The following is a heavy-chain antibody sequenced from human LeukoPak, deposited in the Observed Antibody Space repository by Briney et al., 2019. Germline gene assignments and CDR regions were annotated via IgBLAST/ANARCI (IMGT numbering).Heavy chain of an antibody. Sequence: ASVKVSCKATSRISWVRQAPGQGLKWMGWIGSYGGDTYYAQKFQGRVTVTTDTSTSTVYMELRSLRSDDTAVYYCARDYCSSTSCYIARGTLVDPWGQGTLVTVSS. J-gene: IGHJ5*02. CDR2: IGSYGGDT. CDR1: TSR. CDR3: ARDYCSSTSCYIARGTLVDP. D-gene: IGHD2-2*02. V-gene: IGHV1-18*01.